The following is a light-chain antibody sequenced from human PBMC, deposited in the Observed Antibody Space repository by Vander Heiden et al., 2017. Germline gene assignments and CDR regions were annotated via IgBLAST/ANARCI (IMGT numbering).Light chain of an antibody. V-gene: IGLV4-69*01. CDR3: QAGGTGIRGV. CDR2: LNSDGSH. CDR1: SGHSSYA. J-gene: IGLJ3*02. Sequence: HLVLTQSPSASASPRASARPTCTLSSGHSSYAIAWHQQQQEKGPRFLMKLNSDGSHNKGGGIPDRFSGSSSGAERYLTSSSLESEDEADYYCQAGGTGIRGVFGGGTKLTVL.